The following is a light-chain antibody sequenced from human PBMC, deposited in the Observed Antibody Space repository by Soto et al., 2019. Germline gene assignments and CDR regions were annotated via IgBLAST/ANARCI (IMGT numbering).Light chain of an antibody. V-gene: IGKV1-9*01. CDR2: AAS. CDR1: HDINRY. Sequence: DIRLTQSPSFLSASVGDRVTITCRASHDINRYLAWYQQKPGKAPKLLIYAASTLHNAVPSRFSGAGSWTEFTLAISSLQPEDFATYYCQQLHICPRTFGQGTKVEF. CDR3: QQLHICPRT. J-gene: IGKJ1*01.